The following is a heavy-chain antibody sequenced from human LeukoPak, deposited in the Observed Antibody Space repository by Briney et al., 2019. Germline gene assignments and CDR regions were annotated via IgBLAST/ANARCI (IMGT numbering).Heavy chain of an antibody. CDR1: GYTFTGYY. CDR2: INPNSGGT. CDR3: ARGGHVDTAMARNY. J-gene: IGHJ4*02. D-gene: IGHD5-18*01. Sequence: ASVKVSCTASGYTFTGYYMHWVRQAPGQGLEWMGWINPNSGGTNYAQQFQGRVNMTRVTSISTAYMELSRLRSDDTAVYYCARGGHVDTAMARNYWGQGTLVTVSS. V-gene: IGHV1-2*02.